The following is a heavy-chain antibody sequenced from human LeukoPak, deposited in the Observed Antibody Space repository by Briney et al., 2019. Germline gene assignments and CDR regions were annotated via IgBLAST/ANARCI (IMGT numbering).Heavy chain of an antibody. CDR2: LSNSGTA. CDR1: TGSITDYY. D-gene: IGHD6-19*01. J-gene: IGHJ2*01. CDR3: ARLRHSGGWQDWYFDL. Sequence: SETLSLTCNISTGSITDYYWSWIRQSPGKGLEWIGYLSNSGTANNNPSLRSRATLSVDTSKNQFSLRLNAVTAADTAEYYCARLRHSGGWQDWYFDLWGRGTLVTVSS. V-gene: IGHV4-59*01.